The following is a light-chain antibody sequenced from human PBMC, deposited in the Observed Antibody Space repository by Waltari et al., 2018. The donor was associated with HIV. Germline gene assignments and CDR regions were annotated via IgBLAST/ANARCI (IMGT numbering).Light chain of an antibody. Sequence: QSVLTQPPSVSGAPGQRVTISCTGRSSNIGAGYDVQWYQQLPGTAPKLLIYGNSNRPSGVPYRFSGSKSCTSASLAITGLQAEDEADYYCQSYDSSLSGVVFGGGTKLTVL. J-gene: IGLJ2*01. CDR3: QSYDSSLSGVV. CDR2: GNS. V-gene: IGLV1-40*01. CDR1: SSNIGAGYD.